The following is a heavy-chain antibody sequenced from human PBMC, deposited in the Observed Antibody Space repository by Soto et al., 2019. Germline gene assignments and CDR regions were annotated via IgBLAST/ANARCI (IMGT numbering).Heavy chain of an antibody. D-gene: IGHD4-17*01. Sequence: GGSPRLSCAVSGFSFSNCGINWVRQAPGQGLEWVSYINLISSTISYADSVQGRFTISTDKAKNSVYLQMNSLRADDTAVYYCARDRDYAFDIWGQGTMVTVSS. J-gene: IGHJ3*02. V-gene: IGHV3-48*01. CDR3: ARDRDYAFDI. CDR2: INLISSTI. CDR1: GFSFSNCG.